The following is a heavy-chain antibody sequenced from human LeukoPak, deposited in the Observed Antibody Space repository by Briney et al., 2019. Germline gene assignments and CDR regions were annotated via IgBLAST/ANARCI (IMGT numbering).Heavy chain of an antibody. CDR1: GYTLTNNY. V-gene: IGHV1-46*01. CDR2: INPSGTGT. CDR3: ETXXXXXXTXXXXDP. J-gene: IGHJ5*02. Sequence: XXGYTLTNNYMHWVRQAPGQGLEWMGVINPSGTGTSYXQKFQGRITMSRDTSTSTVYMELSRLRSEDTAFYYCETXXXXXXTXXXXDPWGQXTXVTVSS.